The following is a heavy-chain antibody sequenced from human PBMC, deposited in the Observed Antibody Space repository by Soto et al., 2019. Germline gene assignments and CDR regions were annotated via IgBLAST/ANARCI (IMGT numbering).Heavy chain of an antibody. D-gene: IGHD5-12*01. V-gene: IGHV1-18*04. J-gene: IGHJ4*02. CDR3: ARDGRYDRQGLLDY. Sequence: XAVKVSCKGSGYTFTDYGIRWVRQAPGQGLEWMGWISAYNGNTNYAQKLQGRVTMTTDTSTSTAYMELRSLTSDDTAVYYCARDGRYDRQGLLDYWGQGTLVTVSS. CDR1: GYTFTDYG. CDR2: ISAYNGNT.